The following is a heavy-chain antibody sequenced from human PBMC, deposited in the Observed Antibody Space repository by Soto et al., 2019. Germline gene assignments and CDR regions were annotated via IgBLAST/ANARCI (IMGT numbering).Heavy chain of an antibody. V-gene: IGHV1-69*13. CDR1: GGTFSSYR. CDR2: IIPIYRTA. J-gene: IGHJ4*02. Sequence: SVKVPCKASGGTFSSYRINWVRQAPGQGLEWVGGIIPIYRTADYAQKFQGRVTITADESARTAYMELRSLKSQDTAVYYCARDSGAKLSSSWGQGTLVTVSS. D-gene: IGHD6-13*01. CDR3: ARDSGAKLSSS.